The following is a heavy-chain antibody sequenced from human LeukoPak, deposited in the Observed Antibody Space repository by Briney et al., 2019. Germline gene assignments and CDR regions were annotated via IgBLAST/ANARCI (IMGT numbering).Heavy chain of an antibody. J-gene: IGHJ4*02. Sequence: GGSLRLSCAASGFTFSNYGMSWVRQAPGKGLEWVSYIGSGSSPTYYAESMKGRFTISRDNSKNTLYLQMNSLRAEDTAVYYCAIQYIDYWGQGTLVTVSS. CDR3: AIQYIDY. CDR2: IGSGSSPT. CDR1: GFTFSNYG. V-gene: IGHV3-48*01. D-gene: IGHD4-11*01.